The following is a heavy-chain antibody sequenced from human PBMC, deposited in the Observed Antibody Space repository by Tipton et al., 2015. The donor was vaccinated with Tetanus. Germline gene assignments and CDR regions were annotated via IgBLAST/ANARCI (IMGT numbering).Heavy chain of an antibody. Sequence: SLRLSCATSGLSFSGYGLHWLRQAPGKGLEWVALVAYDGNNKYYADSVKGRFTISRDNSKDTLYLQMNSLRPEDTAVYYCARGGFWYGSGSYYRAFWGQGTLVSVS. D-gene: IGHD3-10*01. V-gene: IGHV3-30-3*01. CDR1: GLSFSGYG. CDR3: ARGGFWYGSGSYYRAF. CDR2: VAYDGNNK. J-gene: IGHJ1*01.